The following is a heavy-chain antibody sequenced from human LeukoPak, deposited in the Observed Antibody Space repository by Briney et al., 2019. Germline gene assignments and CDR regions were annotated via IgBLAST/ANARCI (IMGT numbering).Heavy chain of an antibody. Sequence: PGGSLRLSCAASGFTFSNYAMNWVRQAPGKGLEWVSVISGSGGTTYYADSVKGRFTISRDNSKNTLYLQMNSLRAEDTAVYYCARDRGSSNYYYNDYWGQGTLVIVSS. CDR3: ARDRGSSNYYYNDY. CDR2: ISGSGGTT. J-gene: IGHJ4*02. V-gene: IGHV3-23*01. D-gene: IGHD3-22*01. CDR1: GFTFSNYA.